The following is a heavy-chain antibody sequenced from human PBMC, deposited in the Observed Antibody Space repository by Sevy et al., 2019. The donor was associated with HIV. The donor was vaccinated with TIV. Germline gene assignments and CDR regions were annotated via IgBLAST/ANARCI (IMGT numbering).Heavy chain of an antibody. J-gene: IGHJ4*02. CDR2: ISAYNGNT. D-gene: IGHD2-2*01. CDR1: GYTFTNYG. CDR3: ARDGKGYCSGTSCYAFDY. Sequence: ASVKVSCKASGYTFTNYGISWVRQAPGQGLEWMGWISAYNGNTNYAQKFQDRVIMTTETSASTAYMERWSLRSDDTAVFYCARDGKGYCSGTSCYAFDYWGQVTRVTVSS. V-gene: IGHV1-18*01.